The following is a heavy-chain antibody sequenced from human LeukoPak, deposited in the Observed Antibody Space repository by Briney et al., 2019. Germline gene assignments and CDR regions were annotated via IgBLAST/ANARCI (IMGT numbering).Heavy chain of an antibody. CDR3: ARRIYYDSSGYFYEPYIFDS. D-gene: IGHD3-22*01. J-gene: IGHJ4*02. V-gene: IGHV3-21*01. CDR2: ISSSSYHI. CDR1: GFSFSTYS. Sequence: GGSLRLSCAASGFSFSTYSMNWVRQAPGKGLEWVSSISSSSYHIYYADSVKGRFTISRDNAKNSLYLQMDSLRAEDTAVYYCARRIYYDSSGYFYEPYIFDSWGQGTLVTVSS.